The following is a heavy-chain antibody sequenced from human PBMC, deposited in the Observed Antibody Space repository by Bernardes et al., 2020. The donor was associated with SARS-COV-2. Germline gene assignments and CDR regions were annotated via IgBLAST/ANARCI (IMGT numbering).Heavy chain of an antibody. J-gene: IGHJ6*02. CDR1: GFTFSRYS. CDR3: ARETETYDSYGMDV. CDR2: IDSSRRSI. V-gene: IGHV3-48*04. Sequence: GGSLRLSCAASGFTFSRYSMNWVRQAPGKGLEWISFIDSSRRSIHYADSVKGRFTISRDNAKKSLYLQMNSLRGDDTAIYYCARETETYDSYGMDVWGQGTTVTVS.